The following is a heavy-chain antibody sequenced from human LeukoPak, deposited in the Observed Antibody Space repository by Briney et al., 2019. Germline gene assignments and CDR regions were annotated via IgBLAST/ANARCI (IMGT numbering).Heavy chain of an antibody. CDR3: ARALPYSSGWYGGFDY. CDR2: INPNSGGT. CDR1: GYTFTGYY. V-gene: IGHV1-2*02. J-gene: IGHJ4*02. D-gene: IGHD6-19*01. Sequence: ASVKVSCKASGYTFTGYYMHWVRQAPGQGLEWMGWINPNSGGTNYAQKFQGRVTMTRDTSITTAYMELSRLRFDDTAVYYCARALPYSSGWYGGFDYWGQGTLVTVSS.